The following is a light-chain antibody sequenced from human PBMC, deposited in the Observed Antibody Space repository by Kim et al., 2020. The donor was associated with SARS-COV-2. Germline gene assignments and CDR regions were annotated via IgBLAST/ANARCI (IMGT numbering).Light chain of an antibody. Sequence: ALGQTGRITCQGDSLRNYYASWYQQKPGQAPILVFYGRNNRPSGIPDRFSGSSSGNTASLTVTGAQAVDEADYYCNSRDNSGDHVVFGGGTKLIVL. J-gene: IGLJ3*02. CDR1: SLRNYY. CDR2: GRN. V-gene: IGLV3-19*01. CDR3: NSRDNSGDHVV.